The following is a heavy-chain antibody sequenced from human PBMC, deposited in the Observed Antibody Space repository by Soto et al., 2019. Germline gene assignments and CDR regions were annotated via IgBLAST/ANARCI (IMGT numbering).Heavy chain of an antibody. Sequence: QMQLVQSGAEVKKPGASVKVSCKASGYTFTRHYIHWVRQAPGQGLEWMGIINSSGGHTYYAQKFQGRVAMITDTTTSTVYMELSSLRSEDTAVYYCARDLLAAGSHALDIWGQGTMVTVSS. CDR3: ARDLLAAGSHALDI. CDR1: GYTFTRHY. D-gene: IGHD6-13*01. V-gene: IGHV1-46*01. CDR2: INSSGGHT. J-gene: IGHJ3*02.